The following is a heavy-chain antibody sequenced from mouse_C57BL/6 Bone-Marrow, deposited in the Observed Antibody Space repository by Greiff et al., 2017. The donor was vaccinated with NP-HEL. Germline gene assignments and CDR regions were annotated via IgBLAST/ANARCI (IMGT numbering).Heavy chain of an antibody. J-gene: IGHJ4*01. D-gene: IGHD1-1*01. V-gene: IGHV1-72*01. CDR2: IDPNSGGT. CDR3: ARSPFITTVVAPCAMDY. CDR1: GYTFTSYW. Sequence: QVQLQQPGAELVKPGASVKLSCKASGYTFTSYWMHWVKQRPGRGLEWIGRIDPNSGGTKYNEKFKSKATLTVDKPSSTAYMQLSSLTSEDSAVYYCARSPFITTVVAPCAMDYWGQGTSVTVSS.